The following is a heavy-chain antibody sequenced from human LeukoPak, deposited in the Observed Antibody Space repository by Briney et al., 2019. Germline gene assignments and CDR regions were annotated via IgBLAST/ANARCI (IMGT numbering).Heavy chain of an antibody. Sequence: PGGSLRLSCAASGFTFSSYWMSSVRQAPGKGLEWVANINQDGSEKYYVESLKGRFTISRDNAKNSLFLQMNSLRAEDTAVYYCARDGGEYYYDNSDYWGNFDYWGQGTLVTVSS. CDR1: GFTFSSYW. CDR2: INQDGSEK. J-gene: IGHJ4*02. CDR3: ARDGGEYYYDNSDYWGNFDY. V-gene: IGHV3-7*01. D-gene: IGHD3-22*01.